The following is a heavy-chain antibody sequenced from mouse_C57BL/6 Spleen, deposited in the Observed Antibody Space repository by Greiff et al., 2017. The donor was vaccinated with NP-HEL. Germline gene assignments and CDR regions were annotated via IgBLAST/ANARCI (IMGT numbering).Heavy chain of an antibody. D-gene: IGHD2-3*01. CDR2: IHPNSGST. V-gene: IGHV1-64*01. CDR1: GYTFTSYW. Sequence: QVQLQQPGAELVKPGASVKLSCKASGYTFTSYWMHWVKQRPGQGLEWIGMIHPNSGSTNYNEKFKSKATLTVDKSSSTAYMQLSSLTSEDSAVYYCARVYDGYPYYFDYWGRGTTLTVSS. CDR3: ARVYDGYPYYFDY. J-gene: IGHJ2*01.